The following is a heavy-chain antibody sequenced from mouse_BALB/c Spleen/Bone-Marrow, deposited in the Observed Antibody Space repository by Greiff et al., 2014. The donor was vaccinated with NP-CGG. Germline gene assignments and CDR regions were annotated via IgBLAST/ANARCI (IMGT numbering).Heavy chain of an antibody. Sequence: VNLSCKAYDYTFTIYAINWVRQRPAQGLDCIGWIFPGDGRTKYNENFKCQATLTTDKSSSTAYMQISRLTSEVSAVYFCARVDEDGGQGTLVPRSA. V-gene: IGHV1-85*01. CDR1: DYTFTIYA. CDR2: IFPGDGRT. J-gene: IGHJ3*01. CDR3: ARVDED.